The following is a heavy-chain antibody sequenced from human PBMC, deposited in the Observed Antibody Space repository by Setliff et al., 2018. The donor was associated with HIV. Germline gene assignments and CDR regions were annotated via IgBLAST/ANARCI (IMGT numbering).Heavy chain of an antibody. Sequence: SETLSLTCTVSGGSVIISHYYWAWIRQPPGKGLVWSGSISYSGSTYYNPSLKSRITISVDTSKNQSSLDLSSVTAADTAKYYCARARTIGVSAHFFDPWGQGTPVTVSS. CDR2: ISYSGST. V-gene: IGHV4-39*01. J-gene: IGHJ5*02. CDR1: GGSVIISHYY. D-gene: IGHD3-3*01. CDR3: ARARTIGVSAHFFDP.